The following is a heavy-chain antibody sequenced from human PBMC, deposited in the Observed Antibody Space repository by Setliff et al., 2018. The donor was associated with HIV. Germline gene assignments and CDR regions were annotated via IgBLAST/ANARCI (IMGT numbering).Heavy chain of an antibody. CDR2: MSGSGGST. J-gene: IGHJ4*02. CDR1: GFTFSSYA. V-gene: IGHV3-23*01. CDR3: AKNWGSRGIWGVFDY. D-gene: IGHD7-27*01. Sequence: GVLKISCAASGFTFSSYAMTWVRQAPGKGLEWVSVMSGSGGSTYSADSVKGRFTISRDNSKNTLYLQMNSLRAEDTSVYYCAKNWGSRGIWGVFDYWGQGTLVTVSS.